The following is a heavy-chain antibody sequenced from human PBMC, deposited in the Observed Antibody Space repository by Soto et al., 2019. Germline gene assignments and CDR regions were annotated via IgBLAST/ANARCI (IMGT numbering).Heavy chain of an antibody. J-gene: IGHJ4*02. D-gene: IGHD6-19*01. Sequence: VGSLRLSGAASGFTFKESAVNWVRQAPGKGLEWVASISDTGASTWYAESVRGRLSISRDNSKNTLYLQMNSLRGEDTAVYYCAKGRGSGWAWYFDNWGQGTLVTVPS. CDR2: ISDTGAST. V-gene: IGHV3-23*01. CDR1: GFTFKESA. CDR3: AKGRGSGWAWYFDN.